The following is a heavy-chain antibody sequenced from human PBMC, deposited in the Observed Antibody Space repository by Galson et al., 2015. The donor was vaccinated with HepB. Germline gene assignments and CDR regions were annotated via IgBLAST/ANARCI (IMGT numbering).Heavy chain of an antibody. Sequence: LSLTCTVSGGSISSGGYYWSWIRQHPGKGLEWIGYIYYSGSTYYNPSLKSRVTISVDTSKNQFSLKLSSVTAADTAVYYCARDYCSSTSCHLLDYWGQGTLVTVSS. D-gene: IGHD2-2*01. CDR2: IYYSGST. V-gene: IGHV4-31*03. J-gene: IGHJ4*02. CDR3: ARDYCSSTSCHLLDY. CDR1: GGSISSGGYY.